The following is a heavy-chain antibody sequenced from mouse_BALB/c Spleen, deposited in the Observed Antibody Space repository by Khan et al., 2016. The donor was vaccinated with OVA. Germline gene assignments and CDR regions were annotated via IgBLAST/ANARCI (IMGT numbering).Heavy chain of an antibody. V-gene: IGHV5-6*01. CDR3: ASHLTGSFAY. CDR1: GFTFSNYG. CDR2: ISSGGDYT. Sequence: EVELVESGGDLVKPGGSLKLSCAASGFTFSNYGMSWVRQTPDKRLEWVATISSGGDYTYYPDSVKGRFSIFRANAKNTLYRQMSSLKSEDTAMYHCASHLTGSFAYWGQGTLVTVAA. D-gene: IGHD4-1*01. J-gene: IGHJ3*01.